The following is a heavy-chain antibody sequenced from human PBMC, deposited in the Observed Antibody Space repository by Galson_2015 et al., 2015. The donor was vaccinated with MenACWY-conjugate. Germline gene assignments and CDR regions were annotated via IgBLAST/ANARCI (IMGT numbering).Heavy chain of an antibody. D-gene: IGHD4-11*01. CDR3: TQTRFRGHTVTTG. J-gene: IGHJ4*02. CDR1: GFTFSGSA. CDR2: IRSKANSYAT. Sequence: SLRLSCAASGFTFSGSAMHWVRQASGKGLEWVGRIRSKANSYATAYAASVKGRFTISRDDSKNTAYLQMNSLKTEDTAVYYCTQTRFRGHTVTTGWGQGTLVTVSS. V-gene: IGHV3-73*01.